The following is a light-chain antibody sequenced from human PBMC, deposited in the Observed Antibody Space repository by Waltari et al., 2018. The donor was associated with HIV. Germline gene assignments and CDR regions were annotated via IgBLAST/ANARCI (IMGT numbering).Light chain of an antibody. Sequence: EIVLTQSPGTLSLSPGERATLSCRASQSVSSGYLAWYQQKPGQAPRLLISVASRRATVIPDRFSGSGSGTDFTLTISRLEPEDFAVYYCQQYGSSPFTFGPGTKVHIK. CDR2: VAS. CDR1: QSVSSGY. CDR3: QQYGSSPFT. J-gene: IGKJ3*01. V-gene: IGKV3-20*01.